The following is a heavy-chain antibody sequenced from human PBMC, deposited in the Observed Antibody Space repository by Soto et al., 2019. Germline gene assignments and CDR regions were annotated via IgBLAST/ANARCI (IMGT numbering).Heavy chain of an antibody. CDR3: VAGPLRGDFDY. J-gene: IGHJ4*02. D-gene: IGHD3-10*01. CDR2: ISGSGGST. CDR1: GFTFSSYA. V-gene: IGHV3-23*01. Sequence: EVQLLESGGGLVQPGGSLRLSCAASGFTFSSYAMSWVRQAPGKGLEWVSAISGSGGSTYYADSVKGRFTISRDNSKSTLYLQMNSMRDEDTAVYSCVAGPLRGDFDYWGQGTLVTVSS.